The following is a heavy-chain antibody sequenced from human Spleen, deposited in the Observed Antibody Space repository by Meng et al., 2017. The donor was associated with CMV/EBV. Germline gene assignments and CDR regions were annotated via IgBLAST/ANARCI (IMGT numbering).Heavy chain of an antibody. V-gene: IGHV3-15*01. J-gene: IGHJ4*02. D-gene: IGHD6-19*01. CDR1: GFIFGNTW. CDR2: IKSKADGGAT. Sequence: GGSLKISCAASGFIFGNTWMSWVRQAPGKGLEWVSRIKSKADGGATDYAAPVKGRFTISRDDSENTLYLQMNSLKSEDTAVYYCTTDALGSGWFYFDYWGQGTLVTDSS. CDR3: TTDALGSGWFYFDY.